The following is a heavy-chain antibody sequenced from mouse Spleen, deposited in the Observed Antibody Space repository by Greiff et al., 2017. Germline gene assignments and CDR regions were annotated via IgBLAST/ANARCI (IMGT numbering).Heavy chain of an antibody. V-gene: IGHV1-26*01. CDR1: GYTFTDYY. CDR3: AIYYSNYGFAY. D-gene: IGHD2-5*01. Sequence: VQLQQSGPELVKPGASVKISCKASGYTFTDYYMNWVKQSHGKSLEWIGDINPNNGGTSYNQKFKGKATLTVDKSSSTAYMELRSLTSEDSAVYYCAIYYSNYGFAYWGQGTLVTVSA. J-gene: IGHJ3*01. CDR2: INPNNGGT.